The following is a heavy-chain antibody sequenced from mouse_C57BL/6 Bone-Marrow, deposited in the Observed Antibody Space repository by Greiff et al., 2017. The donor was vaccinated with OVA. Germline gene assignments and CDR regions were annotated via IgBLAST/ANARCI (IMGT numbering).Heavy chain of an antibody. Sequence: QVQLQQPGAELVMPGASVKLSCKASGYTFTSYWMHWVKQRPGQGLEWIGEIDPSDSYTNSNQKFKGKSTLTVDKSSSTAYMQLSSLTSEDSAVYYCAREYYGSSSISYWGQGTLVTVSA. CDR2: IDPSDSYT. D-gene: IGHD1-1*01. V-gene: IGHV1-69*01. J-gene: IGHJ3*01. CDR1: GYTFTSYW. CDR3: AREYYGSSSISY.